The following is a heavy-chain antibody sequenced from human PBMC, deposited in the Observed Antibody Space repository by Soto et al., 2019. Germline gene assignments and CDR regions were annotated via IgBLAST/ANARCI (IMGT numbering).Heavy chain of an antibody. CDR2: VCNSGNT. V-gene: IGHV4-59*01. CDR1: GVSSNNYC. J-gene: IGHJ4*02. D-gene: IGHD3-3*01. Sequence: SETLSLTCTVSGVSSNNYCLSWVRQSPGKGLEWIGYVCNSGNTDYNSSLKSRITISFDTSKNQFSLKLSSVTAADTAVYYCARRSGNSVGVFDYWGQGTLVTVSS. CDR3: ARRSGNSVGVFDY.